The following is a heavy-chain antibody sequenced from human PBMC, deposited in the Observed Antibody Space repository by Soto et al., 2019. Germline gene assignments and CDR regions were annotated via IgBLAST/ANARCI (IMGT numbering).Heavy chain of an antibody. Sequence: KPSETLSLTCTVSGGSISSGGYYWSWIRQHPGKGLEWIGYIYYSGSTYYNPSLKSRVTISVDTSKNQFSLKLSSVTAADTAVYYCARVRSWEATAIPGNYYYGMDVWGQGTTVTVSS. D-gene: IGHD2-2*02. CDR2: IYYSGST. CDR1: GGSISSGGYY. V-gene: IGHV4-31*03. CDR3: ARVRSWEATAIPGNYYYGMDV. J-gene: IGHJ6*02.